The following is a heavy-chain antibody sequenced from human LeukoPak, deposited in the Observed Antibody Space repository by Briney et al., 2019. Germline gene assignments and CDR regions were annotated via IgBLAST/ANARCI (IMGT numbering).Heavy chain of an antibody. Sequence: SETLSLTCTVSGGSVSDYYWSWIRQSPGKGLEWIGYIYYTGTSYNPSLKSRVTISADTSKNQFSLNLSSVTAADTAVYYCARASGAIDYWGQGTLVTVSS. CDR3: ARASGAIDY. D-gene: IGHD1-14*01. CDR1: GGSVSDYY. J-gene: IGHJ4*02. V-gene: IGHV4-59*02. CDR2: IYYTGT.